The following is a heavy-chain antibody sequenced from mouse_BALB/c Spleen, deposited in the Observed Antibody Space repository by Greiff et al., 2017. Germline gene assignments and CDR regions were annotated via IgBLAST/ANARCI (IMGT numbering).Heavy chain of an antibody. CDR3: ARGDTYDAKED. CDR2: INPYNDGT. J-gene: IGHJ4*01. Sequence: EVQLQQSGPELVKPGASVTMSCSASGYTFTSYVMHWVKQKPGQDLEWIGYINPYNDGTKYNEKFKGKATLTSDKSTSTAYMEFSSLTSEDTAVDYCARGDTYDAKEDWGQGTAVTVAA. CDR1: GYTFTSYV. V-gene: IGHV1-14*01.